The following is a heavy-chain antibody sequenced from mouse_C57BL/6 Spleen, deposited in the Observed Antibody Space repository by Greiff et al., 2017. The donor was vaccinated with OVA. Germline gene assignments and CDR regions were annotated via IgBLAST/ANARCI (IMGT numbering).Heavy chain of an antibody. CDR2: IDPSDSYT. J-gene: IGHJ2*01. CDR3: ARWRIYDGYYYFDY. D-gene: IGHD2-3*01. Sequence: QVQLKQPGAELVKPGASVKLSCKASGYTFTSYWMQWVKQRPGQGLEWIGEIDPSDSYTNYNQKFKGKATLTVDTSSSTAYMQLSSLTSEDSAVYYCARWRIYDGYYYFDYWGQGTTLTVSS. CDR1: GYTFTSYW. V-gene: IGHV1-50*01.